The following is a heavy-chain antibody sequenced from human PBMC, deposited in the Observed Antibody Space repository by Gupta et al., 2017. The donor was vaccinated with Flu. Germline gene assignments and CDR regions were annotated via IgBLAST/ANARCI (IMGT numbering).Heavy chain of an antibody. V-gene: IGHV3-9*01. Sequence: EVQLVESGGGLVQPGRSLRLSCAASGFTFGDYAMHWVRQAPGKGLEWVSHISWNSANIGYADSVKGRFTVSRDNAKNSLYLQMNSLRPEDTALYYCAKDSRYDRSGNYHKVYWGQGALVTVFS. J-gene: IGHJ4*02. CDR1: GFTFGDYA. D-gene: IGHD3-22*01. CDR3: AKDSRYDRSGNYHKVY. CDR2: ISWNSANI.